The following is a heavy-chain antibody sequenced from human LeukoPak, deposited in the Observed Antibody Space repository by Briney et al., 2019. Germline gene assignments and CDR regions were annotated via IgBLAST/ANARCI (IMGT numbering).Heavy chain of an antibody. CDR3: ARGGSIAARPIDY. CDR1: GLTFSSYA. D-gene: IGHD6-6*01. J-gene: IGHJ4*02. V-gene: IGHV3-64*01. Sequence: TGGSLRLSCAASGLTFSSYAMHWVRQAPGKGLEYVSAISSNGGSTYYANSVKGRFTISRDNSKNTLFFQMGSLRAEDMAVYYCARGGSIAARPIDYWGQGTLVTVSS. CDR2: ISSNGGST.